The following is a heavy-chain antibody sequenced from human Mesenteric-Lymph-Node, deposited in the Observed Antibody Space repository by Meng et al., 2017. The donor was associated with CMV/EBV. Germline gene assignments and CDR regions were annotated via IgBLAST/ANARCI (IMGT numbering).Heavy chain of an antibody. CDR2: INWNGGST. D-gene: IGHD2-15*01. CDR3: ARGLKGYCNGGSCYLDY. V-gene: IGHV3-20*04. J-gene: IGHJ4*02. Sequence: GGSLRLSCAASGFTFADYGMNWVRPAPGKGLEWVSGINWNGGSTIYADSVKGRFTISRDNAKNSLYLQMNSLRAEDTAFYYCARGLKGYCNGGSCYLDYWGQGTLVTVSS. CDR1: GFTFADYG.